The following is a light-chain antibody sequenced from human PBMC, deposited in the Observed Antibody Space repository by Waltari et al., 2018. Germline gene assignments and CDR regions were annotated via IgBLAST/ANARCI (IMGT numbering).Light chain of an antibody. CDR2: KDS. J-gene: IGLJ2*01. Sequence: SPGETATIDCSGDGLVNMYVSWYQQKSGQAPLLLISKDSSRPSGIPERFSGSNSGNRATLTISRTQTVDEADYYCQTSNSTTAIFGGGTKLTVL. V-gene: IGLV3-1*01. CDR1: GLVNMY. CDR3: QTSNSTTAI.